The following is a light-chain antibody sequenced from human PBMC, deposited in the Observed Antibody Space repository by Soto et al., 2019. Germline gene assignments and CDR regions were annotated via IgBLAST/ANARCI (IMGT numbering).Light chain of an antibody. Sequence: MTQSPSTLSASVGDRVAITCRASQSISSNLAWYQQKPGQAPRLLIYGASTRATGIPARFSGSGSGTEFTLTISSLQSEDFAVYYCQQYNNWPRTFGQGTKVDIK. CDR1: QSISSN. CDR2: GAS. CDR3: QQYNNWPRT. V-gene: IGKV3-15*01. J-gene: IGKJ1*01.